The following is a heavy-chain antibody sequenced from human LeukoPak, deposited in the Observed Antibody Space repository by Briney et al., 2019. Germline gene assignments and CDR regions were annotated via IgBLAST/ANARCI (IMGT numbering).Heavy chain of an antibody. CDR1: GFTFSSYG. V-gene: IGHV3-30*18. CDR2: ISYDGSNK. CDR3: AKGSRYFDWLYPKEFDY. D-gene: IGHD3-9*01. Sequence: GGSLRLSCAASGFTFSSYGMHWVRQAPGKGLEWVAVISYDGSNKYYADSVKGRFTISRDNSKNTLYLQMNSLRAEDTAAYYCAKGSRYFDWLYPKEFDYWGQGTLVTVSS. J-gene: IGHJ4*02.